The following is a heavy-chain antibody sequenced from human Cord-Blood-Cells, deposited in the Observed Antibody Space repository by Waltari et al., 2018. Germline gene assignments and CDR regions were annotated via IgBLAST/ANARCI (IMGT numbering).Heavy chain of an antibody. V-gene: IGHV1-69*06. CDR3: AREGGYCTNGVCYTGAAFDI. D-gene: IGHD2-8*01. CDR1: GGTFISYA. Sequence: QVQLVQSGAEVKKPGSSVKVSCKASGGTFISYAISWVRQAPGQGLEWMGGIIPIFGTANYAQKFQGRVTITADKSTSTAYMELSSLRSEDTAVYYCAREGGYCTNGVCYTGAAFDIWGQGTMVTVSS. J-gene: IGHJ3*02. CDR2: IIPIFGTA.